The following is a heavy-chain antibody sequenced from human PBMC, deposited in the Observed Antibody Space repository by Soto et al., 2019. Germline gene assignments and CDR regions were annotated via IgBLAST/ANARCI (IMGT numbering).Heavy chain of an antibody. D-gene: IGHD2-15*01. CDR3: AREVVGAIVVVVPAPCDSAFDI. Sequence: QVQLVQSGAKVKQPGASVKVSCKASGYTFTGYYMHWVRQAPGQVLEWMGWINPKSGGTNYAQKLKGRVTMTRDTSIDTTFMEGGRLRSAGTAVDYCAREVVGAIVVVVPAPCDSAFDIWGQGTMVTVSS. CDR2: INPKSGGT. V-gene: IGHV1-2*02. CDR1: GYTFTGYY. J-gene: IGHJ3*02.